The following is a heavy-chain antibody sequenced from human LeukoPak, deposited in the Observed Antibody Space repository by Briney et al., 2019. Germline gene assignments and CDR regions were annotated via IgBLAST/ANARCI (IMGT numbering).Heavy chain of an antibody. CDR2: IKGDGIST. CDR1: GFDFSSNW. J-gene: IGHJ5*02. Sequence: GGSLRLSCAASGFDFSSNWMHWVRHAPGQGLVWVSRIKGDGISTNYADSVKGRFTISRDNSKNTLYLQMNSLRAEDTAVYYCAKESYYYDSSGYYFKWFDPWGQGTLVTVSS. V-gene: IGHV3-74*01. D-gene: IGHD3-22*01. CDR3: AKESYYYDSSGYYFKWFDP.